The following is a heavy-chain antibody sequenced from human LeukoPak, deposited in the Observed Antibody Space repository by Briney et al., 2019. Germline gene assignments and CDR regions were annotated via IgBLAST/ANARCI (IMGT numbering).Heavy chain of an antibody. J-gene: IGHJ5*02. V-gene: IGHV3-11*04. CDR1: GLTFSHYY. CDR2: ISINDSTI. CDR3: ARDLGFS. D-gene: IGHD3-3*01. Sequence: GGSQTLFCTPSGLTFSHYYMIWARQARGKGLEWVSYISINDSTIYYADSVKGRFTISRDTAKKSLFLQMNSLRAEDTAVYFCARDLGFSWGQGTLVTVSS.